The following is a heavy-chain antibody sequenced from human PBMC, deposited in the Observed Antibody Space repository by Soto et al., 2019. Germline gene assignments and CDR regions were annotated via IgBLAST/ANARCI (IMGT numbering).Heavy chain of an antibody. V-gene: IGHV1-18*04. CDR1: GNTFTSND. Sequence: GASVKVSCKASGNTFTSNDFAWVRQAPGQGLEWLGWVSAHNANTNYAHKFQGRVTMTTDTLTTTAYMELRNLRSDDTAVYYCARGLRDFDWRLPFGYWGQGTLVTVSS. CDR3: ARGLRDFDWRLPFGY. D-gene: IGHD3-9*01. CDR2: VSAHNANT. J-gene: IGHJ4*02.